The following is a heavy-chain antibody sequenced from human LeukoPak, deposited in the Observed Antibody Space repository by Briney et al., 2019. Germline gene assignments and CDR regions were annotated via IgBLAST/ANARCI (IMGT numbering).Heavy chain of an antibody. Sequence: PSQTLSLTCTVSGCSISSGGYYWSWIRQHPGKGLEWSGYIDYSGSTYYNPSLKSRVTISVDTSKNQFSLKLSSVTAADTAVYYCSRVGYSSSWREPIHNPWGQGTLVTVSS. CDR1: GCSISSGGYY. D-gene: IGHD6-13*01. CDR2: IDYSGST. CDR3: SRVGYSSSWREPIHNP. V-gene: IGHV4-31*03. J-gene: IGHJ5*02.